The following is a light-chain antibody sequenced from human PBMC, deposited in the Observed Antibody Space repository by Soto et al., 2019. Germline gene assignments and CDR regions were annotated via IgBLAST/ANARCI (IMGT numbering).Light chain of an antibody. CDR1: QSISSW. CDR3: QQYYSYPRT. J-gene: IGKJ1*01. Sequence: DIQMTQSPSTLYASVGDSVTITCRASQSISSWLAWYQQKPGKAPKLLIYAASTLQSGVPSRFSGSGSGTDFTLTISCLQSEDFATYYCQQYYSYPRTFGQGTKVDIK. V-gene: IGKV1-5*01. CDR2: AAS.